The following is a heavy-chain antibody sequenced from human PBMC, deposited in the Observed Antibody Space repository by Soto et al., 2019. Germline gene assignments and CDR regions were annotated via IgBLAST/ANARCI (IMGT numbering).Heavy chain of an antibody. J-gene: IGHJ4*02. V-gene: IGHV3-48*02. D-gene: IGHD4-17*01. CDR1: GFTFISYS. Sequence: GGFLRLSCVASGFTFISYSMNWVRQAPGKGLEWVSYISSSSSTIFYADSVKGRFTISRDNAKNSLYLQMNSLRDEDTAVYYCARDLLWAPYGDYESHWGQGTLVTVSS. CDR2: ISSSSSTI. CDR3: ARDLLWAPYGDYESH.